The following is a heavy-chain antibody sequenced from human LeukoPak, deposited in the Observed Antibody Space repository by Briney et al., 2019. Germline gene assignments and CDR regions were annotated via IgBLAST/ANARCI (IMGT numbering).Heavy chain of an antibody. D-gene: IGHD4-23*01. CDR1: GYTFTSYG. Sequence: ASVKVSCKASGYTFTSYGISWVRQAPGQGLEWRGWISAYNGNTNYAQKLQGRVTMTTDTSTSKAYMELRSLRSDATAVYYCARIFLSVVAPKRWFDPWGQGTLVTVSS. V-gene: IGHV1-18*01. CDR2: ISAYNGNT. J-gene: IGHJ5*02. CDR3: ARIFLSVVAPKRWFDP.